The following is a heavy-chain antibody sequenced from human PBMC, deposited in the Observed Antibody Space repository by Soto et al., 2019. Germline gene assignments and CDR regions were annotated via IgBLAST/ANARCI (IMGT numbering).Heavy chain of an antibody. CDR1: GDSVSSNSAA. CDR2: TYYRSKWYN. D-gene: IGHD6-13*01. Sequence: QSQTLSLTCAISGDSVSSNSAAWNWIRQSPSRGLEWLGRTYYRSKWYNDYAVSVKSRITINPDTSKNQFSLQLNSVTPEDTAVYYCAREGIAAAGMDSLHWFDPWGQGTLVTVSS. CDR3: AREGIAAAGMDSLHWFDP. J-gene: IGHJ5*02. V-gene: IGHV6-1*01.